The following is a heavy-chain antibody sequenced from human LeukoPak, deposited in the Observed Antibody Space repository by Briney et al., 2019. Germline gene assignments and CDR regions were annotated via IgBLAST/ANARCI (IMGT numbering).Heavy chain of an antibody. CDR3: ANLAVAGAIDY. V-gene: IGHV3-33*06. D-gene: IGHD6-19*01. CDR2: IWYDGSNK. CDR1: GFTFSSYG. J-gene: IGHJ4*02. Sequence: GGSLRLSCAASGFTFSSYGMHWVRQAPGKGLEGVAVIWYDGSNKYYADSVKGRFTISRDNSKNTLYLQMNSLRAEDTAVYYCANLAVAGAIDYWGQGTLVTVSS.